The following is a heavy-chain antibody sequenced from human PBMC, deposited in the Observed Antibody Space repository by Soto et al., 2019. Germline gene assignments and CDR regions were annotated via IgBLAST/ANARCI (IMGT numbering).Heavy chain of an antibody. Sequence: EVQLLESGGGLVQPGGSLRLSCAASGFTFSSYAMSWVRQAPGKGLEWVSAISGSGGSTYYADSVKGRFTISRDNSKNTXYXXRNSLSAEDTAVYYCAKAACSSTSCYDLALYGMDVWGQGTTVTVSS. D-gene: IGHD2-2*01. CDR3: AKAACSSTSCYDLALYGMDV. J-gene: IGHJ6*02. CDR1: GFTFSSYA. CDR2: ISGSGGST. V-gene: IGHV3-23*01.